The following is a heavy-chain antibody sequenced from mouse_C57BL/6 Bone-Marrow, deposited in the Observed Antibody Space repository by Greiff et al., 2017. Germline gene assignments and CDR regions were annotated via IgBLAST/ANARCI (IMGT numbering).Heavy chain of an antibody. CDR3: AIDYPAWFAY. CDR1: GYTFTSYW. Sequence: QVQLQQPGAELVKPGASVKMSCKASGYTFTSYWITWVKQRPGQGLAWIGDIYPGSGSTNYNEKFKSKASLTVDTSSSTAYMQLSSLTSEDSAVYYCAIDYPAWFAYWGQGTLVTVSA. CDR2: IYPGSGST. D-gene: IGHD2-4*01. V-gene: IGHV1-55*01. J-gene: IGHJ3*01.